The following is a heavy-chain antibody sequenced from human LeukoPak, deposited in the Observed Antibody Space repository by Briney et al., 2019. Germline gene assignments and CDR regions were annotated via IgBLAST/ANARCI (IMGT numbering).Heavy chain of an antibody. J-gene: IGHJ6*02. CDR2: INDYTGDS. D-gene: IGHD3-22*01. Sequence: SETLSLTCTVFGGSFTDYFRTWIRHSPGKGLEWIGEINDYTGDSKYNPSLNSRVSISLEKSKNQRSLELRSVTAADTAVYYCARGRIAKIVVVHSFSYGMDVWGQGTTVTVSS. CDR1: GGSFTDYF. CDR3: ARGRIAKIVVVHSFSYGMDV. V-gene: IGHV4-34*01.